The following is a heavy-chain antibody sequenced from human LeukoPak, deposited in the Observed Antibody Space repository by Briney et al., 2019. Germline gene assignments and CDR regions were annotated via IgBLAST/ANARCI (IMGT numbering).Heavy chain of an antibody. V-gene: IGHV4-59*12. CDR2: IYYSGST. Sequence: SETLSLTCTVSGGSISSYYWSWIRQPPGKGLEWIGYIYYSGSTNYNPSLKSRVTISVDTSKNQFSLKLSSVTAADTAVYYCARVEMATIDAFDIWGQGTMVTVSS. J-gene: IGHJ3*02. CDR3: ARVEMATIDAFDI. CDR1: GGSISSYY. D-gene: IGHD5-24*01.